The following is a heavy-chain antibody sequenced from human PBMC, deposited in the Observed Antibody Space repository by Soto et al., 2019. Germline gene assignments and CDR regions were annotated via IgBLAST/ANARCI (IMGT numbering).Heavy chain of an antibody. CDR1: GGSVSRTSYY. J-gene: IGHJ4*02. V-gene: IGHV4-61*01. CDR2: ISYSGNT. D-gene: IGHD3-22*01. CDR3: AAWGYESSGPEY. Sequence: SETLSLTCTVSGGSVSRTSYYWSWIRQPPGKGLEWIGYISYSGNTNYNPSLKSRVTISVDASKNEFSLKLSSVTAADTAVYYCAAWGYESSGPEYWGQGTLVTVSS.